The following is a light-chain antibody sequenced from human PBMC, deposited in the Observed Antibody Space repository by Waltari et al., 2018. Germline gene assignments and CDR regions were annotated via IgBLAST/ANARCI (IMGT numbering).Light chain of an antibody. CDR2: AAS. V-gene: IGKV1-39*01. CDR3: QQSYSTLWT. CDR1: QSISSY. J-gene: IGKJ1*01. Sequence: DIQMTQSPSSLSASVGDRVTITCRGSQSISSYLNWSQQKPGKPPKLLIYAASSLQSGVPSRFSGSGSGTDFTLTISSRQPEDFATYYCQQSYSTLWTFGQGTKVEIK.